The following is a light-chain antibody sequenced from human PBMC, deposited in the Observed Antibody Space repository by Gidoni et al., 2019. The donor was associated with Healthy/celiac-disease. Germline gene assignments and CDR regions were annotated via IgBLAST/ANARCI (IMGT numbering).Light chain of an antibody. CDR1: SSDVGGYND. Sequence: QSALTQPASVSGSPGQSITISCTGTSSDVGGYNDVSWYQQHPGKAPKLMIYEVSTRPSGVSNRFSGSKSGNTASLTISGLQAEDEADYYCSSYTSSSTWVFGGGTKLTVL. V-gene: IGLV2-14*01. CDR2: EVS. CDR3: SSYTSSSTWV. J-gene: IGLJ3*02.